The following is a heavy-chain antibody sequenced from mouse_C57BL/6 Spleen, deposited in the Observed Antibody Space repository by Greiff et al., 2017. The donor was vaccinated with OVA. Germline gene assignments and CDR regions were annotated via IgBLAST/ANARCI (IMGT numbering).Heavy chain of an antibody. CDR2: IYPGSGST. V-gene: IGHV1-55*01. CDR1: GYTFTSYW. Sequence: QVQLQQPGAELVKPGASVKMSCTASGYTFTSYWITWVKQRPGQGLEWIGDIYPGSGSTNYNEKFKSKATLTVDTSSSTAYMQLSSLTSEDSAVYYCARRSYYGSSLAYWGQGTLVTVSA. CDR3: ARRSYYGSSLAY. D-gene: IGHD1-1*01. J-gene: IGHJ3*01.